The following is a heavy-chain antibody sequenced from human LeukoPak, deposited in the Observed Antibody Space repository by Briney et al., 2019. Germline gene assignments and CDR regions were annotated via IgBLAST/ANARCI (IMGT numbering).Heavy chain of an antibody. CDR1: GFTFSSYA. CDR2: ISYDGSNK. V-gene: IGHV3-30-3*01. J-gene: IGHJ4*02. CDR3: ARSSITVVTAMGLGLDY. D-gene: IGHD2-21*02. Sequence: PGRSLRLSCAASGFTFSSYAMHWVRQAPDKGLEWVAVISYDGSNKYYADSVKGRFTISRDNSKNTLYLQMNSLRAEDTAVYYCARSSITVVTAMGLGLDYWGQGTLVTVSS.